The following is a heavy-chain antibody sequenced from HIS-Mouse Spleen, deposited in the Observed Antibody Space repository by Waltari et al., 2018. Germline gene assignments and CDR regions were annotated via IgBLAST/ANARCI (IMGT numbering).Heavy chain of an antibody. CDR3: ARGAVAGDAFDI. J-gene: IGHJ3*02. D-gene: IGHD6-19*01. CDR1: GLTFSSYA. Sequence: QVQLVEAGGGVVQPGRSLRLSCAASGLTFSSYAMHWVRQAPGKGLEWVAVISYDGSNKYYADSVKGRFTISRDNSKNTLYLQMNSLRAEDTAVYYCARGAVAGDAFDIWGQGTMVTVSS. CDR2: ISYDGSNK. V-gene: IGHV3-30*04.